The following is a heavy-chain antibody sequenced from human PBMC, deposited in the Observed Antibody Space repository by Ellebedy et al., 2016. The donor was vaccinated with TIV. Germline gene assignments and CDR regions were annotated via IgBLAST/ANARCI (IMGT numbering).Heavy chain of an antibody. CDR3: ARDGIFRGYFEY. Sequence: ASVKVSXXASGYNFASYGISWVRQAPGKGLEWMGWIIAYNGDTNYAQKFQGRVTMTTDTSTSTAYMELRSLRSDDTAVYYCARDGIFRGYFEYWGQGTLVTVSS. CDR2: IIAYNGDT. J-gene: IGHJ4*02. V-gene: IGHV1-18*01. CDR1: GYNFASYG. D-gene: IGHD2/OR15-2a*01.